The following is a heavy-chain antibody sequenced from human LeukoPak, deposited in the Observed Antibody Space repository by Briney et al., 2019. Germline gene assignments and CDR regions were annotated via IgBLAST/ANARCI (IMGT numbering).Heavy chain of an antibody. CDR1: GGSFSGYY. Sequence: SETLSLTCAVYGGSFSGYYWSWIRQPPGKGLEWIGEINHSGSTNYNPSLKSRVTISVHTSKNQFSLKLSSVTAADTAVYYCARGRYPHSWGQGTLVTVSS. CDR2: INHSGST. V-gene: IGHV4-34*01. CDR3: ARGRYPHS. D-gene: IGHD1-26*01. J-gene: IGHJ4*02.